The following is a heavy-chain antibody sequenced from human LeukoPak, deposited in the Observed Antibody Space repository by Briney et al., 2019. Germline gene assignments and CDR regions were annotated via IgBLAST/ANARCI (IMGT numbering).Heavy chain of an antibody. D-gene: IGHD2-15*01. V-gene: IGHV3-74*01. Sequence: GGSLRLSCAASGFTFGSYWMHWVRQAPGKGLLWVSGINTDGRDTRYADSVKGRFTSSRDNSKNTLYLQMNSLRAEDTAVYYCTPDPFASWGQGTLVTVSS. CDR1: GFTFGSYW. CDR3: TPDPFAS. J-gene: IGHJ4*02. CDR2: INTDGRDT.